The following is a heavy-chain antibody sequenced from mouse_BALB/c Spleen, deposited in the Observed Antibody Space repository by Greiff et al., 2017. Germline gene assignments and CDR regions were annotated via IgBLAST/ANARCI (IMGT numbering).Heavy chain of an antibody. D-gene: IGHD1-2*01. CDR1: GFTFTDYY. Sequence: EVQRVESGGGLVQPGGSLRLSCATSGFTFTDYYMSWVRQPPGKALEWLGFIRNKANGYTTEYSASVKGRFTISRDNSQSILYLQMNTLRAEDSATYYCARDTATSWFAYWGQGTLVTVSA. J-gene: IGHJ3*01. CDR2: IRNKANGYTT. CDR3: ARDTATSWFAY. V-gene: IGHV7-3*02.